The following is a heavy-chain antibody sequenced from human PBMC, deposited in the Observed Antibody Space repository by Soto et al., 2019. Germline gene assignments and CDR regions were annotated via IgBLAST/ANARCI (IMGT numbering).Heavy chain of an antibody. D-gene: IGHD2-2*01. CDR3: ARGAYCSSTSCYLYYYYYYMDV. V-gene: IGHV4-59*01. J-gene: IGHJ6*03. CDR1: GGSISSYY. CDR2: IYYSGST. Sequence: SETLSLTCTVSGGSISSYYWSWIRQPPGKGLEWIGYIYYSGSTNYNPSLKSRVTISVDTSKNQFSLKLSSVTAADTAVYYCARGAYCSSTSCYLYYYYYYMDVWGKGTTVTVSS.